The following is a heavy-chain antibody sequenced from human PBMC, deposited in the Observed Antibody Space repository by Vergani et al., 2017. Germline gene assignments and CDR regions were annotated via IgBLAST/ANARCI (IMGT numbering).Heavy chain of an antibody. J-gene: IGHJ3*02. V-gene: IGHV3-30*18. CDR1: GFTFSSYG. Sequence: VQLVESGGGVVQPGRSLRLSCAASGFTFSSYGMHWVRQAPGKGLEWVAVISYDGSNKYYADSVKGRFTISRDNSKNTLYLQMNSLRAEDTAVYYCAKDGGSGSPTRIWGQGTMVTVSS. D-gene: IGHD1-26*01. CDR2: ISYDGSNK. CDR3: AKDGGSGSPTRI.